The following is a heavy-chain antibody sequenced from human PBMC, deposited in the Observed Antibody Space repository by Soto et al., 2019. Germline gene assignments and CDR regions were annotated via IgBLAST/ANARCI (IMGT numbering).Heavy chain of an antibody. D-gene: IGHD2-15*01. CDR2: IHPGDSDT. CDR3: ARTPGPEVAASLEYYYFSSMDV. Sequence: PGESLKISCEASGYSFTSNWIGWVRQMPGKGLEWMGIIHPGDSDTKYSPSFQGQVTISVDKSITTAYLQWSSLKASDTAMYYCARTPGPEVAASLEYYYFSSMDVWGQGTTVTVSS. V-gene: IGHV5-51*01. CDR1: GYSFTSNW. J-gene: IGHJ6*02.